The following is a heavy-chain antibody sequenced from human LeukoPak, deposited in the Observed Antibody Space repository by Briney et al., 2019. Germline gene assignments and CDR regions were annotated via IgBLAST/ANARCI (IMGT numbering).Heavy chain of an antibody. Sequence: GGSLRLSCTVSGFIFGDYTMNWVRQAPGKGLEWVSFIRSQDLGATTAYAASVEGRFTILRDDSKSIAYLQMNSLKTDDTAVYYCTRTPRSAGDYYDTWGQGTMVTVSS. D-gene: IGHD3-10*01. CDR1: GFIFGDYT. V-gene: IGHV3-49*04. CDR3: TRTPRSAGDYYDT. CDR2: IRSQDLGATT. J-gene: IGHJ3*02.